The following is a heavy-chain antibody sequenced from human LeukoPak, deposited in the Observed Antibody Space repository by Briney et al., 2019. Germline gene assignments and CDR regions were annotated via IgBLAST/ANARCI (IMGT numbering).Heavy chain of an antibody. V-gene: IGHV3-7*01. CDR1: GFTFSTYW. CDR2: IKQDGSEK. D-gene: IGHD2-15*01. CDR3: ARTYGSGSLDY. Sequence: GGSLRLSCAASGFTFSTYWMTWVRQAPGKGLEWVANIKQDGSEKYFVDSVKGRFSISRDNAKNSLYLQMNSLRAEDTAVYYCARTYGSGSLDYGGQGTLVTVSS. J-gene: IGHJ4*02.